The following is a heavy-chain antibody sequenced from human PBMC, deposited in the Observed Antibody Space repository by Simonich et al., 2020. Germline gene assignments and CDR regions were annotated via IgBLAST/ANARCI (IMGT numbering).Heavy chain of an antibody. CDR1: GYTFTGYY. D-gene: IGHD2-2*01. V-gene: IGHV1-2*06. CDR3: ARDTFLGYCSSTSCYDAFDI. Sequence: QLQLVQSGAEVKTPVASVKVSCKASGYTFTGYYMHWLQQAPGHGLEGMGRIKPNSGGTNYDKKFQGGVTMTRDTSISTDYMELSRLRSDDTAVYYCARDTFLGYCSSTSCYDAFDIWGQGTMVTVSS. J-gene: IGHJ3*02. CDR2: IKPNSGGT.